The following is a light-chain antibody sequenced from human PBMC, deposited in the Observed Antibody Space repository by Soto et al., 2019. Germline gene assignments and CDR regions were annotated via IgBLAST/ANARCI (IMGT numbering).Light chain of an antibody. CDR1: QDISNY. CDR2: DAS. CDR3: PQYDNLPLT. Sequence: DIQVTHSPSSLSASVGDRVTITCQASQDISNYLNWYQQKPGKAPKLLIYDASNLETGVPSRFSGSGSGTDFTFTISSLQPEDIATYYCPQYDNLPLTFGGGTKVDIK. J-gene: IGKJ4*01. V-gene: IGKV1-33*01.